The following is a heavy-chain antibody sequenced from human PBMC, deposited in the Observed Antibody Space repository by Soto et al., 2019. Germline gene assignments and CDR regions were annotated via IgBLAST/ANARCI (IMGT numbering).Heavy chain of an antibody. CDR3: ARDLGLERWLQSPFDY. D-gene: IGHD5-12*01. CDR2: IIPIFGTE. J-gene: IGHJ4*02. Sequence: QVQLVQSGAXVXKXXSSXXXSXKAXGXTXXXYAXXXXRXXPXXXXXXXGGIIPIFGTENDAQKFQGRVTITADESTSTAYMELSSLRSEDTAVYYCARDLGLERWLQSPFDYWGQGTLVTVSS. V-gene: IGHV1-69*01. CDR1: GXTXXXYA.